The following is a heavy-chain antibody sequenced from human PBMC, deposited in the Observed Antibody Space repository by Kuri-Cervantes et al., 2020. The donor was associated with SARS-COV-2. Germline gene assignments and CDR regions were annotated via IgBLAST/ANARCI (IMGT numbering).Heavy chain of an antibody. CDR3: ASGYYYAMFDY. J-gene: IGHJ4*02. V-gene: IGHV3-11*04. CDR1: GFTFSDHY. CDR2: ISSSGSTI. Sequence: GGSLRLSCAASGFTFSDHYLNWIRQPPGKGLEWVSYISSSGSTIYYADSVKGRFTISRDNAKNSLYLQMNSLRAEDTAVYYCASGYYYAMFDYWGQGTLVTVSS. D-gene: IGHD3-22*01.